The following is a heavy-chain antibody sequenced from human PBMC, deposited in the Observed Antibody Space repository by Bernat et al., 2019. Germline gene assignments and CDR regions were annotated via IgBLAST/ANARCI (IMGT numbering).Heavy chain of an antibody. J-gene: IGHJ6*02. D-gene: IGHD3-16*01. CDR3: ARAIGDASFSYYYGLDV. Sequence: QVQLVQSASEVKNPGASVNISCKALRYSFISYGIHWLRQAPDKGLRDGLDRPCHWKDKIFPEVPGRVTITMYTSASTVYLGLSSLRSEDTALYYCARAIGDASFSYYYGLDVWGQGTTVTVSS. V-gene: IGHV1-3*01. CDR2: RPCHWKD. CDR1: RYSFISYG.